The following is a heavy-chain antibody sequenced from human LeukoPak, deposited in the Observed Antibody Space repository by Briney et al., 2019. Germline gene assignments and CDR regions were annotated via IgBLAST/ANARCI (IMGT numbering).Heavy chain of an antibody. CDR1: GFTFDDYG. V-gene: IGHV3-20*04. D-gene: IGHD3-22*01. Sequence: AGGSLRLSCAASGFTFDDYGMSWVRQVPGKGLEWVSGINWNGGTTGYADSVKGRFIISRDNAKNSLYLQMNSLRAEDTALYYCARDFGYFDRVFDYWGQGTLVTVSS. CDR3: ARDFGYFDRVFDY. J-gene: IGHJ4*02. CDR2: INWNGGTT.